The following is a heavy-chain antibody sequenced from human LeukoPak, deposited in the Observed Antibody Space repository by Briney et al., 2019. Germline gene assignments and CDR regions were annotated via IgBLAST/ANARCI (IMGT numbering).Heavy chain of an antibody. V-gene: IGHV4-34*01. CDR3: ARAPNWGSSYYYYYGMDV. D-gene: IGHD7-27*01. CDR1: GFTVMSNY. CDR2: INHSGST. J-gene: IGHJ6*02. Sequence: GSLRLSCAASGFTVMSNYMSWVRQAPGKGLEWIGEINHSGSTNYNPSLKSRVTISVDTSKNQFSLKLSSVTAADTAVYYCARAPNWGSSYYYYYGMDVWGQGTTVTVSS.